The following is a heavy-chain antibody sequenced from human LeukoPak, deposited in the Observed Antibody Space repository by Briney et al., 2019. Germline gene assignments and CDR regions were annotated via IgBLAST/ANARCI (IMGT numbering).Heavy chain of an antibody. Sequence: PGGSLRLSCAASGFTFSSYGMHWVRQAPGKGLEWVAVISYDGSNKYYADSVKGRFTISRDNSKNTLYLQMNSLRAEDTAVYYCAKGMNYGDSVYYCYGMDVWGQGTTVTVSS. V-gene: IGHV3-30*18. J-gene: IGHJ6*02. CDR1: GFTFSSYG. CDR2: ISYDGSNK. CDR3: AKGMNYGDSVYYCYGMDV. D-gene: IGHD4-17*01.